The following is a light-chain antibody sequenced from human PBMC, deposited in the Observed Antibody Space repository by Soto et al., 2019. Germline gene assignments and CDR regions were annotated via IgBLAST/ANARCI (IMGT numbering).Light chain of an antibody. CDR1: QNIRNL. V-gene: IGKV1-5*01. J-gene: IGKJ5*01. Sequence: DIQLTQSPSTLSAAVGDSVTITCRASQNIRNLLAWYQQKPGKAPKPLIYDASTLKTGVPSRFSGSGSGSEFNFTITGLQPDDFATYFCQQYNTYATVGQGTRLDIK. CDR2: DAS. CDR3: QQYNTYAT.